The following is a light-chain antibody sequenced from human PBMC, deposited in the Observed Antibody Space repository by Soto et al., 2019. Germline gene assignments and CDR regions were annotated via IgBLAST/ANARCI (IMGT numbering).Light chain of an antibody. J-gene: IGKJ4*01. CDR3: QQYYNSVLT. Sequence: DIQMTQSPSSLSASVGDRVTITCRASQSMSTYLNWYQQKPGKAPKVLISAASTLQSGVPPRFSGSESGTDFTLTISSLQPEDSASYYCQQYYNSVLTFGGGTKVDIK. CDR1: QSMSTY. CDR2: AAS. V-gene: IGKV1-39*01.